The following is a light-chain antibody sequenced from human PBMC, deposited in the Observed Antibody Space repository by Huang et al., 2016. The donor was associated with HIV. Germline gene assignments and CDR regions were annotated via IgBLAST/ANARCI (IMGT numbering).Light chain of an antibody. CDR2: GAS. CDR3: QQYDNWPWT. V-gene: IGKV3-15*01. Sequence: EIVMTQSPATLSVSPGERATLSCRASQSVSSNLAWYQQKPGQAPRLLIYGASTRATAVLARFSGSGSGREFTLTISSLQSEDFAVYCCQQYDNWPWTFGQGTKVEIK. CDR1: QSVSSN. J-gene: IGKJ1*01.